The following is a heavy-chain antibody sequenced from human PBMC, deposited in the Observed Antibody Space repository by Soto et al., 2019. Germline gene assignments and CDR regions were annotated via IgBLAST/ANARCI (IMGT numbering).Heavy chain of an antibody. D-gene: IGHD3-10*01. V-gene: IGHV1-69*02. Sequence: QLVQSRAEVKKPGSSVKVSCKASGGDFNSYTISWVRQAPGQGPEWMGTIIPILDVAKNAQKFQGRVTITADKSTITFYMELRSVRSDDTAIYYCAKLGFGELWHGMEVWGQGTTVTVSS. J-gene: IGHJ6*02. CDR3: AKLGFGELWHGMEV. CDR1: GGDFNSYT. CDR2: IIPILDVA.